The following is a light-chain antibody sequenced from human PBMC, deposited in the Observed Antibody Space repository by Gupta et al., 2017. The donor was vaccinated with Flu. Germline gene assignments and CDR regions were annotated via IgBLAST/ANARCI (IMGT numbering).Light chain of an antibody. CDR1: SSDIGGYNY. Sequence: QSALTQPASVSGSPGQSITIPCTGTSSDIGGYNYVSWYQQHPGKAPKLMIYEVTNRPSGVSDRFSGSKSGNTASLTISGLQAEDEASYYCSSYTTSNTWVFGGGTRL. CDR2: EVT. V-gene: IGLV2-14*01. J-gene: IGLJ3*02. CDR3: SSYTTSNTWV.